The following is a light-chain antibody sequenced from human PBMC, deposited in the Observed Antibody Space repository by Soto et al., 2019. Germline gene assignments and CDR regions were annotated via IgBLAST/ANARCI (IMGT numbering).Light chain of an antibody. CDR1: SSDVADYKF. J-gene: IGLJ1*01. CDR3: DSYTSSGTYV. CDR2: DVS. V-gene: IGLV2-14*01. Sequence: SALTQPASVSGSPGQSIAISCTGSSSDVADYKFVSWYQQHPGKAPKLMIYDVSSRPSGVSNRFSGSKSGNTASLTISGLQAEDEADYYCDSYTSSGTYVFGSGTKVTVL.